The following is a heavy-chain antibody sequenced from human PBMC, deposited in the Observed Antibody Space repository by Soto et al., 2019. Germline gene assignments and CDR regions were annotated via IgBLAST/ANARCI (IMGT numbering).Heavy chain of an antibody. V-gene: IGHV4-34*01. J-gene: IGHJ6*02. CDR2: INHSGST. D-gene: IGHD3-3*01. CDR1: GASFTANY. CDR3: ARHFITYYDFWSGYWGDYYYYGMDV. Sequence: SETLSLTCAVYGASFTANYWSWIRQPPGKGLEWIGEINHSGSTNYNPPLKSRVTISVDSSKNQFSLKLSSVTAADTDVYYCARHFITYYDFWSGYWGDYYYYGMDVWGQGTTVTVSS.